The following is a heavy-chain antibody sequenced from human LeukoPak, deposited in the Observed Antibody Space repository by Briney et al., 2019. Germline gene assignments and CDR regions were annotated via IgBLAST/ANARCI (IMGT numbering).Heavy chain of an antibody. CDR3: TRRYYHDSSGYQSDF. CDR2: IRNRANSYAT. J-gene: IGHJ4*02. Sequence: HPGGSLRLSCAASGFTFSGSAMHWVRQAYGKGLEWVGRIRNRANSYATSYDVSVKGRFTISRDDSKNTAYLQMNSLKTEDTAMYYCTRRYYHDSSGYQSDFWGQGTLVTVSS. V-gene: IGHV3-73*01. D-gene: IGHD3-22*01. CDR1: GFTFSGSA.